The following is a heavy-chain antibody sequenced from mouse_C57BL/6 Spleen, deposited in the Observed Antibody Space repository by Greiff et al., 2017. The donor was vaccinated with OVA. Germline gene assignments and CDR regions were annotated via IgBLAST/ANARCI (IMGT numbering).Heavy chain of an antibody. CDR2: ISYAGGN. J-gene: IGHJ4*01. V-gene: IGHV3-6*01. CDR3: ARERVYYSNYDAMDY. CDR1: GYSITSGYY. D-gene: IGHD2-5*01. Sequence: ESGPGLVKPSQSLSLTCSVTGYSITSGYYWNWIRPFPGNKLAWMGYISYAGGNNYNPSLKNRISITRDTSKNQFFLKLNSVTTEDTATYYGARERVYYSNYDAMDYWGQGTSVTVSS.